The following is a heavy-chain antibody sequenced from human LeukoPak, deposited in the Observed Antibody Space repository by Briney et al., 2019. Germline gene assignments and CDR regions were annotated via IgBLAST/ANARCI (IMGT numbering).Heavy chain of an antibody. V-gene: IGHV1-46*01. D-gene: IGHD5-24*01. CDR3: ARDFGRGLFYFDS. CDR1: GYSFTTCY. CDR2: INPSDGGT. Sequence: EASVKVSCKASGYSFTTCYVHWVRQAPGQGLEWMGLINPSDGGTSYAQKFQGRVTMTRDMSTSTVYMELSSLRSEDTAVYYCARDFGRGLFYFDSWGQGTLVTVSS. J-gene: IGHJ4*02.